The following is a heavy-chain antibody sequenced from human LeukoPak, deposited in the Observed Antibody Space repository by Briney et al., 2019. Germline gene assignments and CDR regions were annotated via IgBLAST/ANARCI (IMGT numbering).Heavy chain of an antibody. CDR1: GYTFTSYA. CDR3: ARDAPRNVVVITQPYNWFDP. CDR2: INTNTGNP. D-gene: IGHD3-22*01. Sequence: GASVKVSCKASGYTFTSYAMNWVRQAPGQGLEWMGWINTNTGNPTYAQGFTGRFVFSLDTSVSTAYLQISSLKAEDTAVYYCARDAPRNVVVITQPYNWFDPWGQGTLVTVSS. J-gene: IGHJ5*02. V-gene: IGHV7-4-1*02.